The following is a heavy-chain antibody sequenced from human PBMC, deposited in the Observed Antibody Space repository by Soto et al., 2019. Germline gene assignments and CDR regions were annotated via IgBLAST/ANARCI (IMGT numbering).Heavy chain of an antibody. CDR3: AEGDYGDAFDI. CDR1: GFTFSSYG. Sequence: QVQLVESGGGVVQPGRSLRLSCAASGFTFSSYGMHWVRQAPGKGLEWVAVISYDGSNKYYADSVKGRFTISRDNYKNTLYLQMNSLRAEDTAVYYCAEGDYGDAFDIWGQGTKVTVSS. D-gene: IGHD4-17*01. V-gene: IGHV3-30*18. J-gene: IGHJ3*02. CDR2: ISYDGSNK.